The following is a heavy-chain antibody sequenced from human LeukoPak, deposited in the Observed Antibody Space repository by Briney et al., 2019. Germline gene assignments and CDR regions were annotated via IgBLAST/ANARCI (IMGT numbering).Heavy chain of an antibody. Sequence: PSETLSLTCTVSGGSISSSSYCWGWIRQPPGKGLESIGSIYYSGSTYYNPSLKSRVTISVDTSKNQFSLKLSSVTAADTAVYYCARASPSPDYYGSGSYYENWGQGTLVTVSS. D-gene: IGHD3-10*01. CDR2: IYYSGST. V-gene: IGHV4-39*07. J-gene: IGHJ4*02. CDR3: ARASPSPDYYGSGSYYEN. CDR1: GGSISSSSYC.